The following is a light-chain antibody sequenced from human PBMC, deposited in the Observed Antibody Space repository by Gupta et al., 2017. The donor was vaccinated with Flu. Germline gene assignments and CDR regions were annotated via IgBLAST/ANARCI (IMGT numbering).Light chain of an antibody. CDR2: GAS. CDR3: QQYNNWPPVT. Sequence: ERATLSCRASQSVSSNLAWYQQKPGQAPRLLIHGASTRATGIPARFSGSGSGTEFTLTISSLQSEDFAVYYCQQYNNWPPVTFGPGTKVDMK. J-gene: IGKJ3*01. CDR1: QSVSSN. V-gene: IGKV3-15*01.